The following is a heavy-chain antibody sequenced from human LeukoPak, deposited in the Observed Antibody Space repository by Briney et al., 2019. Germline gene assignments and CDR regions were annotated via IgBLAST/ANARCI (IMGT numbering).Heavy chain of an antibody. Sequence: SETLSLTCTVSGDSISSHHWNWIRHPAGKGLEWIGRIYTSGRTNYSPSLKSRVSMSMDTSTNGLSLKLSSVTAADTAVYYCARDTAVSGVDAFDIWGQGTMVTVSS. J-gene: IGHJ3*02. V-gene: IGHV4-4*07. D-gene: IGHD6-19*01. CDR1: GDSISSHH. CDR2: IYTSGRT. CDR3: ARDTAVSGVDAFDI.